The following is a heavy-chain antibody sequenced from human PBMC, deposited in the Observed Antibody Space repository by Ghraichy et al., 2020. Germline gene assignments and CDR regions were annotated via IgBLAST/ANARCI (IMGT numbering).Heavy chain of an antibody. CDR1: GGSFSGYY. Sequence: ETLSLTCAVYGGSFSGYYWSWIRQPPGKGLDWIGEINHSGSTNYNPSLKSRVTISVDTSKNQFSLKLSSVTAADTAVYYCARRPYCSSTSCYSDYWGQGTLVTVSS. CDR3: ARRPYCSSTSCYSDY. V-gene: IGHV4-34*01. D-gene: IGHD2-2*01. J-gene: IGHJ4*02. CDR2: INHSGST.